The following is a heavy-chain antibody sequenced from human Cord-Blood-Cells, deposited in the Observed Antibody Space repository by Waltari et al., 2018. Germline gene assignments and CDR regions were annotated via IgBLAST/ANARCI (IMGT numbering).Heavy chain of an antibody. CDR1: GFSLSTSGVA. J-gene: IGHJ3*02. V-gene: IGHV2-5*02. Sequence: QITLKESGPTLVKPTQTLTLTCTFSGFSLSTSGVAAGWIRQPPGKALEWLALIYWDDDKRYRPSLKSRLTITKDTSKNQVVLTMTNMDPVDTATYYCAHRSITIFGVVSDAFDIWGQGTMVTVSS. CDR3: AHRSITIFGVVSDAFDI. D-gene: IGHD3-3*01. CDR2: IYWDDDK.